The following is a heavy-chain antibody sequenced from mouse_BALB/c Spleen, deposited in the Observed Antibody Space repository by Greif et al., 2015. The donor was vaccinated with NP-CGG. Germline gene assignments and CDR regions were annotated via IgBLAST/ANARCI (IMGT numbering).Heavy chain of an antibody. CDR1: GYTFTSSW. J-gene: IGHJ2*01. Sequence: VQLQQSGSVLVRSGASVKLSCKASGYTFTSSWMHWAKQRPGQGLEWIGEIHPSSGNTNYNEMFKGKATLTVDTSSSTAYVDLSSLTSEDSAVYYCSKSGDYDNSFDYWGQGTTLTVSS. D-gene: IGHD2-4*01. CDR3: SKSGDYDNSFDY. CDR2: IHPSSGNT. V-gene: IGHV1S130*01.